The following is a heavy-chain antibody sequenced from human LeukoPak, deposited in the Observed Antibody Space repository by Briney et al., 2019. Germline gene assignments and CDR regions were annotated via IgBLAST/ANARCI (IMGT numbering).Heavy chain of an antibody. D-gene: IGHD3-16*01. Sequence: SETLSLTCTVSGGSISNYYWTWIRQPAGKGLERIGRIYSSGSTNQNPSLKSRVTMSVDTSKNQFSLKLTSVTAADTAVYYCARIGGIRSKDYYMDVWGKGTTVTISS. CDR2: IYSSGST. CDR1: GGSISNYY. CDR3: ARIGGIRSKDYYMDV. J-gene: IGHJ6*03. V-gene: IGHV4-4*07.